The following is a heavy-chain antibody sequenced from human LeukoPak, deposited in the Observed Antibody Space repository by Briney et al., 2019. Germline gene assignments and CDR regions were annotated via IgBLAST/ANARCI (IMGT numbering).Heavy chain of an antibody. CDR3: ARGPVTAGGMDV. CDR1: GGSISISSYY. V-gene: IGHV4-39*01. J-gene: IGHJ6*02. D-gene: IGHD2-21*02. CDR2: IYYSGST. Sequence: PSETLSLTCTVSGGSISISSYYWDWIRQPPGKGLEWIGSIYYSGSTYYNPSLKSRVTISVDTSKNQFSLKLSSVTAADTAVYYCARGPVTAGGMDVWGQGTTVTVSS.